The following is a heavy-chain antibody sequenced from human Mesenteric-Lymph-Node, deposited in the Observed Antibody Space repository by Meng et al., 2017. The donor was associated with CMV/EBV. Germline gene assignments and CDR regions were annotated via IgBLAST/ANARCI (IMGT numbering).Heavy chain of an antibody. D-gene: IGHD3-3*01. V-gene: IGHV3-21*01. J-gene: IGHJ6*02. Sequence: GGSLRLSCAASGFTFSPYNMNWVRQAPGKGLEWVSFISSSSNYLYYTDSVKGRFTISRDNAKNSLYLQMNSLRVEDTAVYYCARMEGYYAMDVWGQGTTVTVSS. CDR3: ARMEGYYAMDV. CDR1: GFTFSPYN. CDR2: ISSSSNYL.